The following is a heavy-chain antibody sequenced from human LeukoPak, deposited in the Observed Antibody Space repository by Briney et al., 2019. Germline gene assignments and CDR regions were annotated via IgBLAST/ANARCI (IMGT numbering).Heavy chain of an antibody. D-gene: IGHD3-3*01. CDR2: IYHRGST. CDR3: ARGAEYYAIWRGYAGYSDY. CDR1: GYSISNGYY. Sequence: SETLSLTCTVSGYSISNGYYWGWIRQPPRKGLEWVGSIYHRGSTYYNPSLRSRVTISLDRSKKKFSLKLTSVTAADTAVYFCARGAEYYAIWRGYAGYSDYWGQGISVTVSS. V-gene: IGHV4-38-2*02. J-gene: IGHJ4*02.